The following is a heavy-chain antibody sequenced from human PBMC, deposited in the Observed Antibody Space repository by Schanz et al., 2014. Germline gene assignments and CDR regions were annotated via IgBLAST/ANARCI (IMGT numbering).Heavy chain of an antibody. V-gene: IGHV4-30-4*07. CDR1: GGSISSGAYS. Sequence: QVQLQESGPRLVKPSQTLSLTCTVSGGSISSGAYSWSWIRQPPGKRPEWIGYIYSSGSTYYNPSLKSRVSMSIDPSKNQFSLKLSSVTAADTAVYYCYGMDVWGQGTTVTVSS. J-gene: IGHJ6*02. CDR3: YGMDV. CDR2: IYSSGST.